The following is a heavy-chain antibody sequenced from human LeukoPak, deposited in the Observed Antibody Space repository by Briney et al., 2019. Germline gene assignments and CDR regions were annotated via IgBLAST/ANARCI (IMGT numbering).Heavy chain of an antibody. D-gene: IGHD4-11*01. CDR3: ARDYSETSYYYYGMDV. CDR2: IYSGGST. Sequence: PGGSLRLSCAASGFTVSSNYMSWVRQAPGKGLEWVSVIYSGGSTYCADSVKGRFTISRDNSKNTLYLQMNSLRAEDTAVYYCARDYSETSYYYYGMDVWGQGTTVTVSS. J-gene: IGHJ6*02. CDR1: GFTVSSNY. V-gene: IGHV3-66*01.